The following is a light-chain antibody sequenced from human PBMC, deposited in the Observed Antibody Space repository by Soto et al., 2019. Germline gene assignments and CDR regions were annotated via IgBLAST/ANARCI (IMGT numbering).Light chain of an antibody. CDR2: LAS. CDR3: MQALQSPAT. V-gene: IGKV2-28*01. J-gene: IGKJ4*01. Sequence: DIVMTQSPVSLPVTPGESASISCRSSQTLLYRNGNNYLNWYLQKPGQSPQLLIFLASTRASGVPDRISGSGSGTDFTLRISRVEAEDVGVYYCMQALQSPATFGGGTTVEIK. CDR1: QTLLYRNGNNY.